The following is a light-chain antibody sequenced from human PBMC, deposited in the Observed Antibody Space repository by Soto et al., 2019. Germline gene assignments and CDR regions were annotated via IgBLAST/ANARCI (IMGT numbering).Light chain of an antibody. CDR2: GAS. CDR1: QSVSSN. V-gene: IGKV3-15*01. Sequence: EIVMTQSPATLSVSPGARATLSCRASQSVSSNLAWYQQKPGQAPRLLIYGASTRATGIPARFSGSGSGTEFTLTINSLQSEDFAVYSCQQYNDWPTFGQGTRLEIK. J-gene: IGKJ5*01. CDR3: QQYNDWPT.